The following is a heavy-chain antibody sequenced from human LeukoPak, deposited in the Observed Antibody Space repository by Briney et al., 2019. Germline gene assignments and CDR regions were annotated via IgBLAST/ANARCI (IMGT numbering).Heavy chain of an antibody. Sequence: KTSETLSLTCAVYGGSFSGYYWSWIRQPPGKGLEWIGEINHSGSTNYNPSLKSRVTISVDTSKNQFSLKLSSVTAADTAVYYCARTLTYYYGMDVWGKGTTVTVSS. J-gene: IGHJ6*04. CDR1: GGSFSGYY. CDR3: ARTLTYYYGMDV. CDR2: INHSGST. V-gene: IGHV4-34*01.